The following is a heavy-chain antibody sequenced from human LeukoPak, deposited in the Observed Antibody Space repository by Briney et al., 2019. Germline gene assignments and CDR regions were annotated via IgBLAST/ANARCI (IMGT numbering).Heavy chain of an antibody. CDR1: GFTFSSYA. V-gene: IGHV3-23*01. CDR2: ISGSSGTT. D-gene: IGHD3-10*01. J-gene: IGHJ4*02. Sequence: GGSLRLSCAASGFTFSSYAMSWVRQTPGKGPEWVSAISGSSGTTYYADSVKGRFTISRDNSKNTLYLQMSGLRPEDTALYYCARGDYYGSGSYFSPLGYWGQGTLVTVSS. CDR3: ARGDYYGSGSYFSPLGY.